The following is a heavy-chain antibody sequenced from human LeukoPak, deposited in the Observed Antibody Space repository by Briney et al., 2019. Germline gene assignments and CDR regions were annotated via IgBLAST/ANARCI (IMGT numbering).Heavy chain of an antibody. V-gene: IGHV3-23*01. Sequence: GGSLRLSCAASGFTFSSYAVSWVRQAPGKGLEWVSAISGSGGSTYYADSVKGRFTISRDNSKNTLYLQMNRLRAEDTAVYYCAKQTRPQLERRLGFDYWGQGTLVTVSS. J-gene: IGHJ4*02. D-gene: IGHD1-1*01. CDR3: AKQTRPQLERRLGFDY. CDR1: GFTFSSYA. CDR2: ISGSGGST.